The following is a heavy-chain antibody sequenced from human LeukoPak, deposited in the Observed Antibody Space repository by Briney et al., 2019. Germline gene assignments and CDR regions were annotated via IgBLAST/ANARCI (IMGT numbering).Heavy chain of an antibody. J-gene: IGHJ5*02. V-gene: IGHV3-21*04. CDR1: GFTFSSYS. D-gene: IGHD1-26*01. CDR2: ISSSSSYI. CDR3: AKDPYSGSPRGRFDP. Sequence: PGGSLRLSCAASGFTFSSYSMNWVRQAPGKGLEWVSSISSSSSYIHYADSVKGRFTISRDNSKNTLYLQMNSLRAEDTAVYYCAKDPYSGSPRGRFDPWGQGTLVTVSS.